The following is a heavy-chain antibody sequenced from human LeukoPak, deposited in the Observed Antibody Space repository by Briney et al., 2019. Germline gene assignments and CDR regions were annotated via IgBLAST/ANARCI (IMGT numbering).Heavy chain of an antibody. CDR1: GYTLTELS. CDR3: ATVGTYDSSGYYHDY. V-gene: IGHV1-24*01. J-gene: IGHJ4*02. Sequence: ASVTVSCTVSGYTLTELSMHWVRQAPGKGLEWMGGFDPEDGETIYAQKFQGRVTMTEDTSTDTAYMELSSLRSEDTAVYYCATVGTYDSSGYYHDYWGQGTLVTVSS. D-gene: IGHD3-22*01. CDR2: FDPEDGET.